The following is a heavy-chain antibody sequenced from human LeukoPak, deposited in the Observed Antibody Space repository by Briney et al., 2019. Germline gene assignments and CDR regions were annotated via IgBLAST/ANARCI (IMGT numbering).Heavy chain of an antibody. D-gene: IGHD3-9*01. CDR1: GYTLTELS. V-gene: IGHV1-69*13. CDR2: IIPIFGTA. CDR3: ARGEVSDILTGYGAFDI. J-gene: IGHJ3*02. Sequence: GASVKVSCKVSGYTLTELSMHWVRQAPGQGLEWMGGIIPIFGTANYAQKFQGRVTITADESTSTAYMELSSLRSEDTAVYYCARGEVSDILTGYGAFDIWGQGTMVTVSS.